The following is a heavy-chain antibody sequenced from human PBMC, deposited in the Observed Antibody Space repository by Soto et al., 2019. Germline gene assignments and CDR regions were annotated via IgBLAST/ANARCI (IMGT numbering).Heavy chain of an antibody. CDR1: GGSVDRGDYY. V-gene: IGHV4-30-4*01. D-gene: IGHD3-10*01. J-gene: IGHJ5*01. CDR3: AGRIRVRGVSS. Sequence: SETLSLTCTVSGGSVDRGDYYWTWIRQPPGKGLEWIAYVSSYRGATYYTPSLKSRLTISLGTPMNQFSLKLTSVTVADTAVYFCAGRIRVRGVSSWGPGLLVTVSS. CDR2: VSSYRGAT.